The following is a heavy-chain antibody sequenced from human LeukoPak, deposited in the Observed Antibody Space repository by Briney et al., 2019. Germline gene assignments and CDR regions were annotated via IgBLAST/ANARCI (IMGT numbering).Heavy chain of an antibody. J-gene: IGHJ4*02. CDR2: INPNSGGT. V-gene: IGHV1-2*02. Sequence: GASVKVSCKASGYTFTGYYMHWVRQAPGQGLEWTGWINPNSGGTNYAQKFQGRVTMTRDTSISTAYMELSRLRSDDTAVYYCAGDTGYYGSGSLDYWGQGTLVTVSS. CDR3: AGDTGYYGSGSLDY. CDR1: GYTFTGYY. D-gene: IGHD3-10*01.